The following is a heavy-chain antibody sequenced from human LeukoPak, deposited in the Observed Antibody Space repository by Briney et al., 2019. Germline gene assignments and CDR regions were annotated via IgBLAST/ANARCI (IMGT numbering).Heavy chain of an antibody. CDR2: ISGSGGST. D-gene: IGHD6-19*01. CDR1: GFTFSSYA. V-gene: IGHV3-23*01. Sequence: PGGSLRLSCAASGFTFSSYAMSWVRQAPGKGLEWVSAISGSGGSTYCADSVKGRFTISRDNSKNTLYLQMNSLRAEDTAVYYCAKDSSGGWYYDYWGQGTLVTVSS. J-gene: IGHJ4*02. CDR3: AKDSSGGWYYDY.